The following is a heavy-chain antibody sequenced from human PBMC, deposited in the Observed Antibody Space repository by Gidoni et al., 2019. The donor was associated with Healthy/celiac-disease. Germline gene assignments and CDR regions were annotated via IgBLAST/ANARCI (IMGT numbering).Heavy chain of an antibody. D-gene: IGHD3-22*01. CDR1: GFTFRTYA. CDR3: AKVRWMVVVLTGAFDI. V-gene: IGHV3-23*04. CDR2: ISGSGGST. J-gene: IGHJ3*02. Sequence: EVQLVESGGGWVQPGGSRRLSCPASGFTFRTYAMSWVRQAPGKGLEWVSAISGSGGSTYYADSVKGRFTISRDNSKNTLYLQMNSLRAEDTAVYYCAKVRWMVVVLTGAFDIWGQGTMVTVSS.